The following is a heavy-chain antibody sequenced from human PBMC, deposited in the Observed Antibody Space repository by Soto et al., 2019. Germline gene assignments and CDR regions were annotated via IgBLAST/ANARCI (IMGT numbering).Heavy chain of an antibody. D-gene: IGHD2-8*02. CDR3: ARELVNPPWGYYYYGMHV. J-gene: IGHJ6*02. Sequence: PSETLSLTCAISGDSVSSNSAAWNWIRQSPSRGLEWLGRTYYRSKWYNDYAVSVKSRITINPDTSKNQFSLQLNSVTPEDTAVYYCARELVNPPWGYYYYGMHVWCQATTVTVS. V-gene: IGHV6-1*01. CDR2: TYYRSKWYN. CDR1: GDSVSSNSAA.